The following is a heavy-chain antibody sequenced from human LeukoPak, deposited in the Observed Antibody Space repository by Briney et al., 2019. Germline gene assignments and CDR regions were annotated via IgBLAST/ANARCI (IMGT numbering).Heavy chain of an antibody. Sequence: GGSLRLSCAASGFTFSTYWMHWVRQAPGKGLVWVSRINGDGSITSYADSVKGRFTISRDNSQNTLYLQMNSLRTEDTALYFCAKDRTMAADGTYFGYWGQGTLVTVSS. D-gene: IGHD6-13*01. CDR2: INGDGSIT. J-gene: IGHJ4*02. CDR1: GFTFSTYW. CDR3: AKDRTMAADGTYFGY. V-gene: IGHV3-74*01.